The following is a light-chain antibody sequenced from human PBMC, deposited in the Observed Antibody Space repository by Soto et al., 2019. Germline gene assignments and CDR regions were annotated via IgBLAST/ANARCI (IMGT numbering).Light chain of an antibody. Sequence: QSALTQPASVSGSPGQSITSSCTGTSSDVGAYDYVSWYQQHPGKAPKLMISEVSNRPSGVSDRFSGSKSGNTASLTISGLQADDEADYYCSSYTSSNTWVFGGGTKLTVL. CDR2: EVS. V-gene: IGLV2-14*01. J-gene: IGLJ3*02. CDR1: SSDVGAYDY. CDR3: SSYTSSNTWV.